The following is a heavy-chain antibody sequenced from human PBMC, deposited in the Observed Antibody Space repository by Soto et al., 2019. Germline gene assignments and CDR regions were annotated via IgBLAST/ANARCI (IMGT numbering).Heavy chain of an antibody. CDR2: VNPNGGGT. CDR3: ARGGEWLQLDY. CDR1: GYNFTSYY. V-gene: IGHV1-46*01. D-gene: IGHD5-12*01. J-gene: IGHJ4*02. Sequence: QVQLVQSGAEVKKPGASVRVSCKASGYNFTSYYMHWVRQAPGQGLEWMGIVNPNGGGTCYAQKFQGRVTLARDTSTSTVYMELTGLRSEDTAVYYCARGGEWLQLDYWGQGTLVTVSS.